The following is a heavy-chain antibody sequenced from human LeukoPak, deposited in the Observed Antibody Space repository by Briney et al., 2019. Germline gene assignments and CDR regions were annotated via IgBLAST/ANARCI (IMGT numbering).Heavy chain of an antibody. CDR3: AKDTLSGTYYGYFDY. Sequence: PGGSLRLSCAASGFTFSSYAMSWVRQAPGKGLGWVSAVSGSGRNTYYADSVKGRFTISRDNSKNTLYLQMNSLRAEDTAVYYCAKDTLSGTYYGYFDYWGQGTLVTVSS. CDR1: GFTFSSYA. J-gene: IGHJ4*02. D-gene: IGHD1-26*01. CDR2: VSGSGRNT. V-gene: IGHV3-23*01.